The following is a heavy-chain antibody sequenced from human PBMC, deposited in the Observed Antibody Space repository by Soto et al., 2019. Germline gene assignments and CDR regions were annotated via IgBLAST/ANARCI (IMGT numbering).Heavy chain of an antibody. Sequence: PVGSLRLSCAASGFTFSSYGMFWVRQAPGRGLEWVAFISYDGSNKFHSDSVKGRFTISRDNSKNTLYLQMNSLRAEDTAVYYCAKGSYSGRYSDFDYWGQGTLVTVSS. J-gene: IGHJ4*02. CDR2: ISYDGSNK. D-gene: IGHD1-26*01. CDR3: AKGSYSGRYSDFDY. CDR1: GFTFSSYG. V-gene: IGHV3-30*18.